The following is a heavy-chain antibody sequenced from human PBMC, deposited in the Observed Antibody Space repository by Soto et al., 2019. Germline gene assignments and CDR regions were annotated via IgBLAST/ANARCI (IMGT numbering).Heavy chain of an antibody. V-gene: IGHV1-46*01. D-gene: IGHD2-15*01. CDR1: GFSFSDYF. CDR2: INPSGDSR. Sequence: QVQLVQSGAEVKKPGASVKVSCKASGFSFSDYFMHWVRQAPGQGLEWMGIINPSGDSRNYAQKFQGRVTITRDTSTSTVYMDLSSMRYADTAVYYCARDNSQNYRTPAASSSFHPWGQGTPVTVSS. J-gene: IGHJ5*02. CDR3: ARDNSQNYRTPAASSSFHP.